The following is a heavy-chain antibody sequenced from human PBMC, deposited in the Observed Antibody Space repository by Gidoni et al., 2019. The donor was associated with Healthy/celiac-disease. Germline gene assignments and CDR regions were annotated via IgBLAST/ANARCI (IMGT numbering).Heavy chain of an antibody. V-gene: IGHV1-46*01. Sequence: QVQLGQSGAEVKKPGASVKVACKASGYTVTSDYMHWVRQAPGQGLEWMGIINPSGGSTSYAQKFQGSVTMTRDTSTSTVYMELSSLRSEDTAVYYCASDTLAVAGYYYYGMDVWGQGTTVTVSS. CDR2: INPSGGST. CDR1: GYTVTSDY. J-gene: IGHJ6*02. D-gene: IGHD6-19*01. CDR3: ASDTLAVAGYYYYGMDV.